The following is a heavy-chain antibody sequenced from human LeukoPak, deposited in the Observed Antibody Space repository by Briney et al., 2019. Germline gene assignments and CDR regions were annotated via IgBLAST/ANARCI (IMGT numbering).Heavy chain of an antibody. CDR2: ISYDGSNK. Sequence: GRSLRLSCAASGFTFSSYAMHWVRQAPGKGLEWVAVISYDGSNKYYADSVKGRFTISRDNSKNTLYLQMNSLRAEDTAVYYCARSTITIFGVVITYYYYGMDVWGQGTTVTVSS. CDR1: GFTFSSYA. J-gene: IGHJ6*02. V-gene: IGHV3-30*04. D-gene: IGHD3-3*01. CDR3: ARSTITIFGVVITYYYYGMDV.